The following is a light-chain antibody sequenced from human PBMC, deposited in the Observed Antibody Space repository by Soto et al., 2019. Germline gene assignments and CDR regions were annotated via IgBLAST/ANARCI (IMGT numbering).Light chain of an antibody. CDR2: AAS. V-gene: IGKV1-8*01. CDR3: QQYYSYPRT. Sequence: AIRMTQSPSSLSASTGDRVTITCRASQGISSYLAWYQQKPGKAPKLLIYAASTLQSGVPSRFSGIGSGTDFTLTISCLQSEDFATYYCQQYYSYPRTVGQGTKVDSK. CDR1: QGISSY. J-gene: IGKJ1*01.